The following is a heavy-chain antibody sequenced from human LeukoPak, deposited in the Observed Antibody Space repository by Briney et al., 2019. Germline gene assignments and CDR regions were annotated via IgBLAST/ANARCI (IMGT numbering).Heavy chain of an antibody. Sequence: GGSLRLSCIPSGFTFNSYAMFWVRQAPGKGLEWVSLIGYDGSNKYYADSVKGRFTVSRDNSKNTLFLQMNSLRAKDTAVYYCARARGWEPNYYYYYMDVWGRGTTVTVSS. CDR3: ARARGWEPNYYYYYMDV. CDR2: IGYDGSNK. D-gene: IGHD1-26*01. CDR1: GFTFNSYA. J-gene: IGHJ6*03. V-gene: IGHV3-33*07.